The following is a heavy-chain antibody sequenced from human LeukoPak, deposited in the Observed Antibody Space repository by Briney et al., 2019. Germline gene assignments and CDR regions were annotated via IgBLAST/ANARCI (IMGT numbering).Heavy chain of an antibody. V-gene: IGHV1-18*01. D-gene: IGHD3-10*01. CDR3: ARFSLAMVRGVIFDY. CDR2: ISAYNGNT. Sequence: ASVKVSCKASGYTFTSYGISWVRQAPGQGLEWMGWISAYNGNTNYAQKLQGRVTMTTDTSTSTAYMELRSLRPDDTAVYYCARFSLAMVRGVIFDYWGQGTLVTVSS. J-gene: IGHJ4*02. CDR1: GYTFTSYG.